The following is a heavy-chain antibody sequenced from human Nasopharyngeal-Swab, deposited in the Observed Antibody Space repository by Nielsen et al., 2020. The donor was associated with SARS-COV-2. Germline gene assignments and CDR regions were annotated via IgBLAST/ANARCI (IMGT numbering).Heavy chain of an antibody. CDR2: ISGSNNYT. V-gene: IGHV3-21*06. J-gene: IGHJ6*02. CDR3: AREGGRFSSTWYYYSYGMDV. Sequence: WIRQPPGKGLEWVASISGSNNYTYYADPVKGRFTTSRDNAKNSLFLQVNSLRAEDTAVYYCAREGGRFSSTWYYYSYGMDVWGQGTTVTVSS. D-gene: IGHD6-13*01.